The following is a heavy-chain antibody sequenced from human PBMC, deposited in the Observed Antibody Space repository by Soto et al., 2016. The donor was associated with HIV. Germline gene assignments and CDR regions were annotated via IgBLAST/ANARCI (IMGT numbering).Heavy chain of an antibody. D-gene: IGHD2-15*01. V-gene: IGHV3-11*05. CDR2: ISSISTYT. Sequence: VQLVESGGGLVKPGGSLRVSCTASGLTFSDYYMNWIRQAPGKGLEWVSYISSISTYTKYADSVKGRFTISRDNAKNSLYLQMDSLRVEDTAVYYCTRDLRRGGGWGQGTLVTVSS. CDR3: TRDLRRGGG. CDR1: GLTFSDYY. J-gene: IGHJ4*02.